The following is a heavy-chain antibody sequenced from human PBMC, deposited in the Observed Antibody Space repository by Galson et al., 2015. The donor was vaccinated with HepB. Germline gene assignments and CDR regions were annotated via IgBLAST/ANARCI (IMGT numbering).Heavy chain of an antibody. CDR2: ISYDGSNK. CDR1: GFTFSSYA. V-gene: IGHV3-30-3*01. Sequence: SLRLSCAASGFTFSSYAMHWVRQAPGKGLEWVAVISYDGSNKYYADSVKGRFTISRDNSKNTLYLQMNSLRAEDTAVYYCARGPTLEWLLYFDYWGQGTLVTVSS. CDR3: ARGPTLEWLLYFDY. J-gene: IGHJ4*02. D-gene: IGHD3-3*01.